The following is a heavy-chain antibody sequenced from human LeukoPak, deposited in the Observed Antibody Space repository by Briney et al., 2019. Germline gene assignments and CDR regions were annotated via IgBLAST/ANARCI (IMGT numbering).Heavy chain of an antibody. V-gene: IGHV1-8*03. Sequence: ASVKVSCKASGYTFTSYDVNWVRQATGQGLEWMGWMNPNSGNTGYARKFQGRVTITRNTSISTAYMELSSLRSEDTAVYYCARGGSGSLHNDAFDIWGQGTMVTVSS. CDR1: GYTFTSYD. CDR2: MNPNSGNT. J-gene: IGHJ3*02. CDR3: ARGGSGSLHNDAFDI. D-gene: IGHD2-15*01.